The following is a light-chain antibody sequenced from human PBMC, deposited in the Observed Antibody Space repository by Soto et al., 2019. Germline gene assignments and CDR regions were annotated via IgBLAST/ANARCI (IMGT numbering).Light chain of an antibody. J-gene: IGLJ2*01. CDR3: AAWDDRLNAPV. Sequence: SVLTQPPSASGTPGQRVTLSCSGSNSNIGSNAVNWYQQLPGTAPKLLIHGNDQRTSGVPDRLSGSKSGTSASLAISGLQSEDEADYYCAAWDDRLNAPVFGGGTKLTVL. V-gene: IGLV1-44*01. CDR1: NSNIGSNA. CDR2: GND.